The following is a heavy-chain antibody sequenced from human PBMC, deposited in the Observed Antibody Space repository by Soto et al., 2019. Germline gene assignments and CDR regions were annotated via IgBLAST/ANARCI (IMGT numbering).Heavy chain of an antibody. CDR3: ARNSMGNYGIEY. V-gene: IGHV3-21*01. CDR2: ISTISSYI. D-gene: IGHD3-10*01. Sequence: GGSLRLSCAASGFTFSSYTMNWVRLAPGKGLEWVSSISTISSYIYYADSVRGRFTISRDNARNSLYLEMNSLRAEDTAVYYCARNSMGNYGIEYWGQGSLVTVSS. CDR1: GFTFSSYT. J-gene: IGHJ4*02.